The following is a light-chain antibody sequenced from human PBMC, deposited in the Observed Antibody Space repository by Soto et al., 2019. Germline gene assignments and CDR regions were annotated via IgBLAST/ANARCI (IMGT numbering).Light chain of an antibody. CDR1: QSVSSY. CDR2: GAS. CDR3: KQRSNWIT. J-gene: IGKJ5*01. V-gene: IGKV3-11*01. Sequence: EIVLTQSPATLSLSPGERATLSCRASQSVSSYLAWYQQKPGQAPRLLIYGASTRATGIPARFSGSGSGTDFTLTISSLEPEDFAVYYCKQRSNWITFGQGTRREIK.